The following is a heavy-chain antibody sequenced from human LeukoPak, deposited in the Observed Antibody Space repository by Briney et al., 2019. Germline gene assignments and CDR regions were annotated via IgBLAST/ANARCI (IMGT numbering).Heavy chain of an antibody. Sequence: ASVKVSCKASGYTFTSYGISWVRQAPGQGLEWMGWISAYNGNTNYAQKLQGRVTMTTDTSTSTAYMELRSLRSDDTAVYYCARTSIMITFGGVIVGLYYFDYWGQGTLVTVSS. V-gene: IGHV1-18*01. CDR1: GYTFTSYG. J-gene: IGHJ4*02. CDR3: ARTSIMITFGGVIVGLYYFDY. CDR2: ISAYNGNT. D-gene: IGHD3-16*02.